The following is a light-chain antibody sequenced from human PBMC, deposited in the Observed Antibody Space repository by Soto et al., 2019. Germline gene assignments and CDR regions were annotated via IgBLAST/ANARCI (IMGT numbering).Light chain of an antibody. V-gene: IGLV2-14*01. CDR3: SSYTGSGTLI. Sequence: QSVLTQPASVSGSPGQSITISCTGTSSDVGGYNFVSWYQQQPGKAPKLMVYEVTNRPSGVSCRFSGSTSGNTASLTISGLQAEDEADYFCSSYTGSGTLIFGGGTKVTVL. CDR1: SSDVGGYNF. CDR2: EVT. J-gene: IGLJ2*01.